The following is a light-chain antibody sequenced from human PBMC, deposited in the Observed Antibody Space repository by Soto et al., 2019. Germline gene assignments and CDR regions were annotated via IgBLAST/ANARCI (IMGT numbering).Light chain of an antibody. CDR2: DAS. J-gene: IGKJ4*01. CDR1: QSVSSSY. Sequence: EIVLTQSPGTLSLSPGEGATLSCRASQSVSSSYIAWYQQRPGQTPSLLIYDASNRATGIPARFSGSGSGTDFTLTINSLEPEDFAVYYCQQRSNWPPSFGGGTKVQIK. V-gene: IGKV3D-20*02. CDR3: QQRSNWPPS.